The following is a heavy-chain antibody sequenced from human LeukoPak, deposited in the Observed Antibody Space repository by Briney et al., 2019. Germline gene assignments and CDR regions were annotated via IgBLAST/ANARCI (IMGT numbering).Heavy chain of an antibody. CDR3: TRESRVASGYSSGWPYFDY. V-gene: IGHV3-49*03. Sequence: PGGSLRLSCSASGFTFGDYAMSWFRQAPGKGLEWVGFIRSKAYGATTEYAASVKGRFTISRDDSKSIAYLQMNSLKTEDTAVYYCTRESRVASGYSSGWPYFDYWGQGTLVTVSS. CDR1: GFTFGDYA. J-gene: IGHJ4*02. D-gene: IGHD6-19*01. CDR2: IRSKAYGATT.